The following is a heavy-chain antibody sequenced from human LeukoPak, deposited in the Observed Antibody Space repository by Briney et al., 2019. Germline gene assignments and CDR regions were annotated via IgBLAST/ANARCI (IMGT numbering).Heavy chain of an antibody. V-gene: IGHV4-59*04. D-gene: IGHD6-13*01. J-gene: IGHJ3*02. CDR3: ARHDDSSSWFSSAFDI. CDR1: GGSISSYY. Sequence: SETLSLTCTVSGGSISSYYWSWIRQPPGKGLEWIGYIYYSGSTYYNPSLKSRVTISVDTSKNQFSLKLSSVTAADTAVYYCARHDDSSSWFSSAFDIWGQGTMVTVSS. CDR2: IYYSGST.